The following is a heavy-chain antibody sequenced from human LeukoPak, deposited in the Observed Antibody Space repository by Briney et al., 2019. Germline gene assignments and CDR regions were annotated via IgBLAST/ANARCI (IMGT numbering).Heavy chain of an antibody. CDR2: ISYDGSNK. D-gene: IGHD6-13*01. V-gene: IGHV3-30*18. CDR1: GFTFSNYG. Sequence: GGSLRLSCAASGFTFSNYGMHWVRQAPGKGLEWVAVISYDGSNKYYADSVKGRFTLSRDNSKNTLYLQMNSLRAEDTAVYYCAKVRSSSRGMAFDYWGQGTLVTVSS. CDR3: AKVRSSSRGMAFDY. J-gene: IGHJ4*02.